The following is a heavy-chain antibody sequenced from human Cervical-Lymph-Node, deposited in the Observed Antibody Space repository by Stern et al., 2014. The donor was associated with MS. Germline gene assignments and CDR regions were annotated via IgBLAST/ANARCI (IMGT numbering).Heavy chain of an antibody. CDR2: IIPTFITA. D-gene: IGHD3-3*01. J-gene: IGHJ6*02. CDR1: GGTLSSLA. CDR3: AKDPPLGVLREGGYKYFDVDV. Sequence: QLVQSGAEVKKPGSSVKVSCKASGGTLSSLALSWVRQAPGHGLELMGGIIPTFITAAYAQKFQGRVTITADKSTNTVYMEVSSLRPEDTAVYYCAKDPPLGVLREGGYKYFDVDVWGQGTPVTVSS. V-gene: IGHV1-69*06.